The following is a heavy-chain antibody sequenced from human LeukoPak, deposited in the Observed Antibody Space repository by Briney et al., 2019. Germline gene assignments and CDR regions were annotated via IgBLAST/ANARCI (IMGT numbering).Heavy chain of an antibody. CDR2: INPNSGGT. Sequence: GASVKVSCKASGYTFTGYYMHWVRQAPGQGLEWMGWINPNSGGTNYAQKFQGRVTMTRDTSISTAYMELSRLRSDDTAVYYCARVLITMIVVPFDYWGQGTLVTVSS. V-gene: IGHV1-2*02. D-gene: IGHD3-22*01. J-gene: IGHJ4*02. CDR1: GYTFTGYY. CDR3: ARVLITMIVVPFDY.